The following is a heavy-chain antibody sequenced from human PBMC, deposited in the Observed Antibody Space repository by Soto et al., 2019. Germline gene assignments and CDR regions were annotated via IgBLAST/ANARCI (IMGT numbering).Heavy chain of an antibody. V-gene: IGHV1-58*01. Sequence: SVKVSCKASGFTFTSSAVQWVRQARGQRLEWIGWIVVGSGNTNYAQKFQERVTITRDMSTSTAYMELSSLRSEDMAVYYCAAEEDSSGWYGSADAFDIWGQGTMVTVSS. CDR1: GFTFTSSA. J-gene: IGHJ3*02. D-gene: IGHD6-19*01. CDR2: IVVGSGNT. CDR3: AAEEDSSGWYGSADAFDI.